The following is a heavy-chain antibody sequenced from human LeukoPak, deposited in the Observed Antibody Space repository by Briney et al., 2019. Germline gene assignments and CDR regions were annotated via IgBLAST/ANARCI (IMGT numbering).Heavy chain of an antibody. D-gene: IGHD2-21*02. Sequence: APVKVSYKASGFTFTACYLYWVRQAPGQGLECVGFINLNNGATGYAQNFQGRVTMTRDTSISTAFMELSSLRSDDTAVYYCARDADSTAPDFDFWGQGALATVSS. CDR3: ARDADSTAPDFDF. J-gene: IGHJ4*02. CDR2: INLNNGAT. V-gene: IGHV1-2*02. CDR1: GFTFTACY.